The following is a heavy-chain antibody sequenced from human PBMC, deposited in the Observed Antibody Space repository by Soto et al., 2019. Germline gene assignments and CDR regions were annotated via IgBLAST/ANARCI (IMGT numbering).Heavy chain of an antibody. Sequence: ASVKVSCKASGYTFTSYGISWVRQAPGQGLEWMGWISAYNGNTKYAQKLQGRVTMTTDTSTSTAYMEVKSLRSDDTAVYYCAKGRDRYNPMGGYWGQGTLVTVS. CDR3: AKGRDRYNPMGGY. J-gene: IGHJ4*02. CDR1: GYTFTSYG. V-gene: IGHV1-18*01. CDR2: ISAYNGNT. D-gene: IGHD3-16*02.